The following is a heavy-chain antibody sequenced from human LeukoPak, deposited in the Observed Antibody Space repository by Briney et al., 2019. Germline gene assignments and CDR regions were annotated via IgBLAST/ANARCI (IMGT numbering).Heavy chain of an antibody. J-gene: IGHJ4*02. D-gene: IGHD3-9*01. Sequence: SETLSLTCTVSGGSISSYYWSWIRQPAGKGLEWIGRIYTSGSTNYNPSLKSRVTMSVDTSKNQFSLKLSSVTAADTAVYYCARGSHFYDILTGYSDHFDYWGQGTLVTVSS. CDR1: GGSISSYY. V-gene: IGHV4-4*07. CDR2: IYTSGST. CDR3: ARGSHFYDILTGYSDHFDY.